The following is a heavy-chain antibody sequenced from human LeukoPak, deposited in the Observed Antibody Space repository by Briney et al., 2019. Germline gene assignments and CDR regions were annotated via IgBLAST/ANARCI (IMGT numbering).Heavy chain of an antibody. D-gene: IGHD6-13*01. J-gene: IGHJ4*02. CDR2: ISNSGATI. Sequence: PSETLSLTCTVSGDSIGGSVDYWVWIRQPPGKGLEWVSYISNSGATIYYADSVKGRFTISRDNAKSSLFLQMNSLRAEDTGVYYCARATFSSSGHSYWGQGTLVTVSS. V-gene: IGHV3-11*04. CDR1: GDSIGGSVDY. CDR3: ARATFSSSGHSY.